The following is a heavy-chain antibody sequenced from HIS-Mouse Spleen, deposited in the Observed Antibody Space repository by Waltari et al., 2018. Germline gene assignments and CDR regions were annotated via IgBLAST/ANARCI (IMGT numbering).Heavy chain of an antibody. Sequence: QLQLQESGPGLVKPSETLSPTCTVSGGSISRSSYYWGWIGQHPGKGLEWIGSIYYSGSTYYNPSLKSRVTISVDTSKNQFSLKLSSVTAADTAVYYCAREIPYSSSWYDWYFDLWGRGTLVTVSS. V-gene: IGHV4-39*07. CDR3: AREIPYSSSWYDWYFDL. D-gene: IGHD6-13*01. CDR1: GGSISRSSYY. CDR2: IYYSGST. J-gene: IGHJ2*01.